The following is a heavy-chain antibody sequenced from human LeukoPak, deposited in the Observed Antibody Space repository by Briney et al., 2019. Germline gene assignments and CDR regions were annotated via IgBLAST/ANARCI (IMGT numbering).Heavy chain of an antibody. CDR1: GDSMSSGNYY. Sequence: SETLSLICTVSGDSMSSGNYYWSWIRQPAGKGLEWIGRIYTSGTTNYNPSLKSRVTISVDTSKNQFSLKLSSVTAADTAVYYCASHLGYCSSTSCSRTGAFDPWGQGTLVTVSS. J-gene: IGHJ5*02. CDR2: IYTSGTT. V-gene: IGHV4-61*02. CDR3: ASHLGYCSSTSCSRTGAFDP. D-gene: IGHD2-2*01.